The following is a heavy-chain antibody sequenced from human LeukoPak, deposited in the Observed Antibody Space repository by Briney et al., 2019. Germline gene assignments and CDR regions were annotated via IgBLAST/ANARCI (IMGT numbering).Heavy chain of an antibody. V-gene: IGHV4-59*01. CDR3: AGYSSGWYVDY. CDR1: GGSISTYY. D-gene: IGHD6-13*01. J-gene: IGHJ4*02. Sequence: SETLSLTCTVSGGSISTYYWSWIRQPPGKGLEWISYIYFSGSTDYNPSLKSRVIISVDTSNNQFSLKLSSVTAADTAVYYCAGYSSGWYVDYWGQGTLVTVSS. CDR2: IYFSGST.